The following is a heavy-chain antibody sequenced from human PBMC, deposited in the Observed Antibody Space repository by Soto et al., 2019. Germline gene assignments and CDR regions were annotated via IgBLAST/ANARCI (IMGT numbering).Heavy chain of an antibody. CDR1: GFTFNSYW. J-gene: IGHJ4*02. CDR3: ARARGTSGTTYYYFDY. V-gene: IGHV3-74*01. Sequence: PGGSLRLSCAASGFTFNSYWIHWVRQAPGKGLVWVSRINSDGSSTSYADSVKGRFTISRDNAKNTVYLQMNSLRAEDTAVYYCARARGTSGTTYYYFDYWGQGTLVTVSS. CDR2: INSDGSST. D-gene: IGHD1-1*01.